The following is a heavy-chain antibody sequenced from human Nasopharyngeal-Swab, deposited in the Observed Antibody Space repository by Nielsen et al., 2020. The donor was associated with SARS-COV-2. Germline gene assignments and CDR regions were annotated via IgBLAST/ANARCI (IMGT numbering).Heavy chain of an antibody. CDR2: IYYSGST. V-gene: IGHV4-61*01. CDR3: ARVGGIPGGYSSSWGYYYGMDV. D-gene: IGHD6-13*01. Sequence: SETLSLTSTVSGGSVSSDNYYWSWIRQSPGKGLERIGYIYYSGSTNYNPSPKSRVTISVDTSKNQFSLKLSSVTAADTAVYYCARVGGIPGGYSSSWGYYYGMDVWGQGTTVTVSS. J-gene: IGHJ6*02. CDR1: GGSVSSDNYY.